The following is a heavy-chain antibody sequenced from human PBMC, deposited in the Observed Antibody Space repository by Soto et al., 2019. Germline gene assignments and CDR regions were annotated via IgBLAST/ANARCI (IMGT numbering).Heavy chain of an antibody. V-gene: IGHV4-59*08. D-gene: IGHD4-17*01. CDR1: GGSISIYY. J-gene: IGHJ4*02. CDR2: IYYSGST. Sequence: SGTLSLTCTVSGGSISIYYWSWIRQPPGKGLEWIGYIYYSGSTNYNPSLKSRVTISVDTSKNQFSLKLSSVTAADTAVYYCARRYGPGFDYWGQGTLVTVSS. CDR3: ARRYGPGFDY.